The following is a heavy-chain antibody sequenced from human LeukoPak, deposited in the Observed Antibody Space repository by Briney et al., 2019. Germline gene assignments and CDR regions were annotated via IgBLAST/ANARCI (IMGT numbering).Heavy chain of an antibody. D-gene: IGHD2-2*01. CDR3: ARGGSPIFYYYIDV. CDR1: GYTFTDYY. Sequence: ASVKVSCKASGYTFTDYYMHWVRQAPGQGLEWMGWINPNSGGTNYAQKFQGRVTLTRDTSISTTYMELSRLKSDDTAIYYCARGGSPIFYYYIDVWGEGTTVTISS. J-gene: IGHJ6*03. CDR2: INPNSGGT. V-gene: IGHV1-2*02.